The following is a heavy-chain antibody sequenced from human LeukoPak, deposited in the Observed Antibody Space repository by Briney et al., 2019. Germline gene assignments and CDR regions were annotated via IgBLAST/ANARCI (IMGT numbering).Heavy chain of an antibody. D-gene: IGHD4-17*01. Sequence: ASVKVSCKASGYTFTSYDINWVRQATGQGLEWMGWMNPNSGNTGYAQKFQGRVTMTRNTSIGTAYMELSSLRSEDTAVYYCARTSPTYYYMDVWGKGTTVTVPS. V-gene: IGHV1-8*01. CDR3: ARTSPTYYYMDV. J-gene: IGHJ6*03. CDR1: GYTFTSYD. CDR2: MNPNSGNT.